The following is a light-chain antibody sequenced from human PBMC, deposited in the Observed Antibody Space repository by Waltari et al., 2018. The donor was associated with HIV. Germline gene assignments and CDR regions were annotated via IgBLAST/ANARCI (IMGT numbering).Light chain of an antibody. CDR1: SSNIGSRYD. CDR3: QSYDTSLSGWV. J-gene: IGLJ3*02. V-gene: IGLV1-40*01. Sequence: QSVLTQPPSVSGAPGQRVTISCTGSSSNIGSRYDVHGYRQLPGAAPKLLIHSNNNRPSGVPDRFSGSKSGTSASLAITGLQADDEADYYCQSYDTSLSGWVFGGGTTLTVL. CDR2: SNN.